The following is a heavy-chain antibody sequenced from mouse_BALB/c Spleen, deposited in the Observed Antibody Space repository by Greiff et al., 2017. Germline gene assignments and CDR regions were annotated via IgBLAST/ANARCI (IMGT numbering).Heavy chain of an antibody. CDR1: GFTFSDYY. V-gene: IGHV5-4*02. CDR3: ARGIYGNYEDYAMDY. J-gene: IGHJ4*01. D-gene: IGHD2-1*01. CDR2: ISDGGSYT. Sequence: EVMLVESGGGLVKPGGSLKLSCAASGFTFSDYYMYWVRQTPEKRLEWVATISDGGSYTYYPDSVKGRFTISRDNAKNNLYLQMSSLKSEDTAMYYCARGIYGNYEDYAMDYWGQGTSVTVSS.